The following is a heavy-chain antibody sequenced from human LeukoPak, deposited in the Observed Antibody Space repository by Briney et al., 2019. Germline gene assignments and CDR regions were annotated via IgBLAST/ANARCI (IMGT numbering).Heavy chain of an antibody. V-gene: IGHV1-46*01. CDR1: GYTFTSYY. D-gene: IGHD1-26*01. CDR3: ARDNPETRGIVGATAYDY. J-gene: IGHJ4*02. Sequence: GASVKVSCKASGYTFTSYYMHWVRQAPGQGLEWMGIINPGGGSTSYAQKFQGRVTMTRDTSTSTVYMELSSLRSEDTAVYYCARDNPETRGIVGATAYDYWGQGTLVTVSS. CDR2: INPGGGST.